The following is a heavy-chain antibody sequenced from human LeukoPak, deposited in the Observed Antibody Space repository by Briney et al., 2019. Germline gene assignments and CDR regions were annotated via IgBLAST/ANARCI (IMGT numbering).Heavy chain of an antibody. CDR1: GYTFTSYD. V-gene: IGHV1-8*01. D-gene: IGHD6-19*01. CDR3: ARGSNGWYHNWFDP. CDR2: MNPNSGNT. J-gene: IGHJ5*02. Sequence: ASVKVSCKASGYTFTSYDINWVRQATGQGLEWMGWMNPNSGNTGYAQKFQGRVTMTRNTSISTAYMELSSLRSEDTAVYYCARGSNGWYHNWFDPWGQGTLVTVSS.